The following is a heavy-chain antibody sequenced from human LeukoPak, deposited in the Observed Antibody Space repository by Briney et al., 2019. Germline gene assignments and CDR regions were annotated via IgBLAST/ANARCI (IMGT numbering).Heavy chain of an antibody. CDR2: INPNSGGT. Sequence: ASVKVSRKASGYTFTGYYMHWVRQAPGQGLEWMGWINPNSGGTNYAQKFQGRVTMTRDTSISTAYMELSRLRSDDTAVYYCASLGGWFGELFPMWVTSPFDYWGQGTLVTVSS. D-gene: IGHD3-10*01. V-gene: IGHV1-2*02. J-gene: IGHJ4*02. CDR3: ASLGGWFGELFPMWVTSPFDY. CDR1: GYTFTGYY.